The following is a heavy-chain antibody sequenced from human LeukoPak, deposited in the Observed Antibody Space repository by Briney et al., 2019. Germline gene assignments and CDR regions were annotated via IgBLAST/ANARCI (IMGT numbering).Heavy chain of an antibody. V-gene: IGHV1-2*02. CDR3: ARVYTAFWSGPDY. Sequence: ASVKVSCKASGYTFTGYYMHWVRQAPGQGLEWMGWINPNSGGTNYAQKFQGRVTMTRDTSISTAYMELSRLRSDDTAVYYCARVYTAFWSGPDYWGQGTLVTVSS. D-gene: IGHD3-3*01. CDR2: INPNSGGT. J-gene: IGHJ4*02. CDR1: GYTFTGYY.